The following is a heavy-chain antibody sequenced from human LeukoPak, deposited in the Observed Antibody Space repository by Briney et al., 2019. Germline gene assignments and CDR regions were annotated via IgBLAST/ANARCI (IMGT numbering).Heavy chain of an antibody. CDR1: GNTFTGIG. Sequence: ASVKVSCKASGNTFTGIGISWVRQAPGQGLEGMGWISTYNGDILYGQKFQGGVTMTKDTSTTTAYMELRSLRSDDTAVYYCARDVGGGEDYWGQGTLVTVSS. V-gene: IGHV1-18*01. D-gene: IGHD2-15*01. J-gene: IGHJ4*02. CDR3: ARDVGGGEDY. CDR2: ISTYNGDI.